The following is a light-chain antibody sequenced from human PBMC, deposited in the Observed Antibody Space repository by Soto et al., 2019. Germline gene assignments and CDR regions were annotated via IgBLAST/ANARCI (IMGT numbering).Light chain of an antibody. V-gene: IGKV3-15*01. CDR2: GAS. J-gene: IGKJ5*01. CDR3: QQYKNWPL. CDR1: HSVNSH. Sequence: EIVLTQSPDILSVSPGERVTLSCRTSHSVNSHVAWYQQKPGQAPRLLLYGASTRATGIPVRFSGSGFGTEFTLTISSLQSEDFAVYYCQQYKNWPLFGQGTRLEIK.